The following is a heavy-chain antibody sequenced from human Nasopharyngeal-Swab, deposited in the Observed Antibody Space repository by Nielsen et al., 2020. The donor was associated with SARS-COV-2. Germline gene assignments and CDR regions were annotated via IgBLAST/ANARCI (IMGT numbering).Heavy chain of an antibody. V-gene: IGHV4-59*01. J-gene: IGHJ6*03. Sequence: GSLRLSCTVSGGSISSYCWSWIRQPPGKGLEWIGYIYYSGSTNYNPSLKSRVTISVDTSKNQFSLKLSSVTAADTAVYYCARDKGGMATLDYYYYYYMDVWGKGTTVTVSS. CDR3: ARDKGGMATLDYYYYYYMDV. CDR1: GGSISSYC. CDR2: IYYSGST. D-gene: IGHD5-24*01.